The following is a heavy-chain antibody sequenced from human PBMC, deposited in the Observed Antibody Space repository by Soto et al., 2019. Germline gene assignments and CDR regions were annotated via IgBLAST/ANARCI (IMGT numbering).Heavy chain of an antibody. Sequence: SETLSLTCTVSGGSISSSSYYWGWIRQPPGKGLEWIGSIYYSGSTYYNPSLKSRVTISVDTSKNQFSLKLSSVTAADTAVYYCARHLSSSRHTGIDYWGQGTLVTVSS. CDR2: IYYSGST. V-gene: IGHV4-39*01. D-gene: IGHD6-6*01. CDR1: GGSISSSSYY. J-gene: IGHJ4*02. CDR3: ARHLSSSRHTGIDY.